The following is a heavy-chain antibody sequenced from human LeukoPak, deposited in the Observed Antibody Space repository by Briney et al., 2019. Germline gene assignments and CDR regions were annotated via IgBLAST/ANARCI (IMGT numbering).Heavy chain of an antibody. D-gene: IGHD6-19*01. V-gene: IGHV4-4*02. CDR1: GGSISSRNW. Sequence: PSGTLSLTCAVSGGSISSRNWWTWVRQPPGKGLEWIGEISHSGSTNYNPSLESRVTVSVDTSKNQFSLKLTSVTAADTAVYYCAREKLGGPYDSGWYKDYWGQGTLVTVSS. J-gene: IGHJ4*02. CDR2: ISHSGST. CDR3: AREKLGGPYDSGWYKDY.